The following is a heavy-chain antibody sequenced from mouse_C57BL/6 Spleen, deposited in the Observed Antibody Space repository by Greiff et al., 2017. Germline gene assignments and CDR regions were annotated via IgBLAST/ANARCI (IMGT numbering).Heavy chain of an antibody. Sequence: VQLQQSGAELVKPGASVQLSCTASGFNIKDYYMHWVKQRTEQGLEWIGRIDPEDGETKYAPQFQGKATITADTSSNTAYLQLSSLTSEDTAVYYCARWDYDVRDYYAMHDWGKGDSGTVS. D-gene: IGHD2-4*01. CDR3: ARWDYDVRDYYAMHD. J-gene: IGHJ4*01. CDR2: IDPEDGET. CDR1: GFNIKDYY. V-gene: IGHV14-2*01.